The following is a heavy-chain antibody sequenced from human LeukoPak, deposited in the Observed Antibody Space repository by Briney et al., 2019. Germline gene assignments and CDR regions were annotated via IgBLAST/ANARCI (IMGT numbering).Heavy chain of an antibody. D-gene: IGHD6-13*01. CDR1: RFTVRTLS. V-gene: IGHV3-48*02. CDR2: ISISSTTI. CDR3: VRGLWYSTSWYLFDY. Sequence: RVLLCRSGAGSRFTVRTLSRNWVRQAPGKGLEWVSYISISSTTISYADSVKGRFTISRDNAKNSLYLQRTSLRDEVWAVFDCVRGLWYSTSWYLFDYWGQGTLVTVSS. J-gene: IGHJ4*02.